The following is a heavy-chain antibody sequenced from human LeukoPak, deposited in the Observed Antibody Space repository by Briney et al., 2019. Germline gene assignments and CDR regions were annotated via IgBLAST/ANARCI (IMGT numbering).Heavy chain of an antibody. V-gene: IGHV1-2*06. CDR1: GYTFTGYY. CDR3: ARDPVPLGYCSGGSCYTQFDP. D-gene: IGHD2-15*01. CDR2: INPNSGGT. J-gene: IGHJ5*02. Sequence: ASVKVSCKASGYTFTGYYMHWVRQAPGQGLEWMGRINPNSGGTNYAQKFQGRVTMTRDTSISTAYMELSRLRSDDTAVYCCARDPVPLGYCSGGSCYTQFDPWGQGTLVTVSS.